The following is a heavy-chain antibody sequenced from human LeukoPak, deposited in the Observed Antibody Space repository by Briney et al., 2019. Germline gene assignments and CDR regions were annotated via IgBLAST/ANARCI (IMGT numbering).Heavy chain of an antibody. Sequence: GGSLRLSCAASGFTFSSSWMNWVRQTPGKGLEWVANMNQDGSHKDYVDSVKGRFTISRDNAKNSLYRQMNSLRAEDTAVYYCARDLGFSSFDIWGQGTMVTVSS. CDR2: MNQDGSHK. CDR3: ARDLGFSSFDI. V-gene: IGHV3-7*01. J-gene: IGHJ3*02. CDR1: GFTFSSSW. D-gene: IGHD3-10*01.